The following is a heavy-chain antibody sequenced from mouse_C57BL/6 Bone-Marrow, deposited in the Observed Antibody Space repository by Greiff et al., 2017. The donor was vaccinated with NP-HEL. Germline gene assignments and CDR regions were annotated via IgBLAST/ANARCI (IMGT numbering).Heavy chain of an antibody. J-gene: IGHJ4*01. CDR1: GYAFSSSW. Sequence: QVQLQQSGPELVKPGASVKISCKASGYAFSSSWMNWVKQRPGKGLEWIGRIYPGDGDTNYNGKFKGKATLTADKSSSTAYMQLSSLTSEDSAVYFCGGTTVVAGAMDYWGQGTSVTVSS. CDR2: IYPGDGDT. CDR3: GGTTVVAGAMDY. D-gene: IGHD1-1*01. V-gene: IGHV1-82*01.